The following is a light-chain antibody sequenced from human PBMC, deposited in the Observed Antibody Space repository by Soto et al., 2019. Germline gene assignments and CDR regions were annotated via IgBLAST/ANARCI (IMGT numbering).Light chain of an antibody. Sequence: EIVSTQSTDTLSLSPGERATLSCRTSQSVASTSLAWYQQKPGQAPRLLIYSASSRATGVPDRFSGSGSGTDFTLTISRLEPEDFAVYYCQQYGDSPLFTFGPGTKVDIK. CDR1: QSVASTS. CDR3: QQYGDSPLFT. V-gene: IGKV3-20*01. CDR2: SAS. J-gene: IGKJ3*01.